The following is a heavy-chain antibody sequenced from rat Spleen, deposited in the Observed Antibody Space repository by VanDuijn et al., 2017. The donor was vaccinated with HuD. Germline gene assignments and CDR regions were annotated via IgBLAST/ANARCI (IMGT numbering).Heavy chain of an antibody. CDR3: ARRYYGYTDYFDY. CDR2: ITNTGGSI. Sequence: EVQLVETGGGLVQPGRSLKLSCVTSGFTFNNYWMSWIRQAPGKGLEWVASITNTGGSIYYPDSVKGRFTISRDNAKSTLSLQMDSLRSEDTATYHCARRYYGYTDYFDYWGQGVMVTVSS. J-gene: IGHJ2*01. D-gene: IGHD1-9*01. V-gene: IGHV5-31*01. CDR1: GFTFNNYW.